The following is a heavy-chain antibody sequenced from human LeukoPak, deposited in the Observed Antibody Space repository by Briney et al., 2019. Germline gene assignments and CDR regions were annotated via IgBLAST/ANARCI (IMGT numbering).Heavy chain of an antibody. D-gene: IGHD3-9*01. Sequence: GGSLRLSCAASGFTFSSYSMNWVRQAPGKGLEWVSYISSSSSTIYYADSVKGRFTISRDNAKNSLYLQMNSLRAEDTAVYYCARAQYYDILTGYYPFVYWGQGTLVIVSS. V-gene: IGHV3-48*01. J-gene: IGHJ4*02. CDR2: ISSSSSTI. CDR1: GFTFSSYS. CDR3: ARAQYYDILTGYYPFVY.